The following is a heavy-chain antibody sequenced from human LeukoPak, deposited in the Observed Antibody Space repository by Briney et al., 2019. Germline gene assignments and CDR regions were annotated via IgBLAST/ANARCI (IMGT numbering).Heavy chain of an antibody. CDR2: IAHDESNK. J-gene: IGHJ6*02. CDR1: GFSFSNYG. V-gene: IGHV3-33*01. CDR3: ARDQNYAVDV. Sequence: GGSLRFSCAASGFSFSNYGMHWVRQGPGMGLEWVAVIAHDESNKNYADSVKGRFTISRDVSKNTLYLQMNSLRAEDTAQYYCARDQNYAVDVWGQGTTVTVSS.